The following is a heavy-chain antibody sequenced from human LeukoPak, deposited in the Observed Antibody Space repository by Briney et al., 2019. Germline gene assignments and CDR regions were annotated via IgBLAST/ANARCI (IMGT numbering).Heavy chain of an antibody. D-gene: IGHD1-7*01. CDR3: ARSGTTGYYYYMDV. Sequence: ASVEVSCKASGYTFTTYGISWVRQAPGQGLEWMGWISGYNGNTNYAQKFQGRVTMTTDTSTSTAYMELRSLRSDDTAVYYCARSGTTGYYYYMDVWGKGTTVTVSS. CDR2: ISGYNGNT. V-gene: IGHV1-18*01. J-gene: IGHJ6*03. CDR1: GYTFTTYG.